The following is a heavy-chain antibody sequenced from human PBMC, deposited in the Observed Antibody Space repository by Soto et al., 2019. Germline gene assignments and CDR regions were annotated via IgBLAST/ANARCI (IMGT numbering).Heavy chain of an antibody. CDR2: IIPIFGTA. CDR1: GGTFSSYA. J-gene: IGHJ5*02. D-gene: IGHD3-3*01. Sequence: QVQLVQSGAEVKKPGSSVKVSCKASGGTFSSYAISWVRQAPGQGLEWMGGIIPIFGTANYAQKFQGRVTITADESTSTAYMELSSLRSEDTAVYYCASYARRITIFGVVTLGWFDPWGKGTLVTVSS. CDR3: ASYARRITIFGVVTLGWFDP. V-gene: IGHV1-69*01.